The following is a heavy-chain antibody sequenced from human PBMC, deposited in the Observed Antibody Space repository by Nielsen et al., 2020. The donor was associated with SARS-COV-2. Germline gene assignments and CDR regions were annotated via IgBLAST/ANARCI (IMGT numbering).Heavy chain of an antibody. CDR3: AKDADTVVLFYYMDV. CDR2: INWNGGST. V-gene: IGHV3-20*04. CDR1: GFTFDDYG. D-gene: IGHD2-21*01. J-gene: IGHJ6*03. Sequence: GGSLRLSCAASGFTFDDYGMSWVRQAPGKGLEWVSGINWNGGSTGYADSVKGRFTVSRDNSKDTLFLQMNRLRVEDTAVYYCAKDADTVVLFYYMDVWGNGTTVTVSS.